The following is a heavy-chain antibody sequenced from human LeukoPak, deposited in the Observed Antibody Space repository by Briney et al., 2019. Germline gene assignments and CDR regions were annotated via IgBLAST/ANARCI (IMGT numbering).Heavy chain of an antibody. CDR3: ARRESSSWYGGWFDP. Sequence: GASLQISCKGSGSIFTSYWIGWVRQLPGKGLEWMGIIYPGNSDTRYSPSFQGQVTISADKSISTSYLQWSSLKASDTAMYYCARRESSSWYGGWFDPWGQGTLVTVSS. V-gene: IGHV5-51*01. J-gene: IGHJ5*02. CDR2: IYPGNSDT. CDR1: GSIFTSYW. D-gene: IGHD6-13*01.